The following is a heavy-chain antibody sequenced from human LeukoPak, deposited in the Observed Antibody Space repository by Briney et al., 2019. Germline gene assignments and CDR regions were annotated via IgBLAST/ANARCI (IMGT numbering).Heavy chain of an antibody. CDR1: GGSINTYY. CDR3: ASRSAYAILFDY. D-gene: IGHD2-8*01. Sequence: SETLSLTCTVSGGSINTYYWNWIRQPPGKGLEWIGYIYYSGSTTHNPSLKSRVTISVDTSKNQFSLRLSSVTAADTAVYYCASRSAYAILFDYWGQGALVTVSS. J-gene: IGHJ4*02. CDR2: IYYSGST. V-gene: IGHV4-59*08.